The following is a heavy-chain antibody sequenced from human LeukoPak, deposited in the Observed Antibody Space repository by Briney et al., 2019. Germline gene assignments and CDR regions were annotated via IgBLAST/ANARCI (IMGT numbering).Heavy chain of an antibody. CDR3: ARGGLRIAAAV. J-gene: IGHJ4*02. Sequence: PGGSLRLSCAASGFTFSSYWMTWVRQAPGKGLEWVANIKQDGSEKYYVDSVKGRFTISRDNAKDSLYLQMNSLRAEDTAAYYCARGGLRIAAAVWGQGTLVTVSS. CDR1: GFTFSSYW. V-gene: IGHV3-7*01. CDR2: IKQDGSEK. D-gene: IGHD6-13*01.